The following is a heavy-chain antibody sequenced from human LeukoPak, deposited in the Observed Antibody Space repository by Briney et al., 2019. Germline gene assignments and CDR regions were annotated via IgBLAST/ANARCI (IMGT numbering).Heavy chain of an antibody. CDR1: GGSFSDYS. Sequence: PSESLSLTCAVYGGSFSDYSWTWIRQPPGKGLEWVGEINHSGGTNHNPSLMSRVLMSVDTYTNQIYLKVSSVTAADTAGYYCARVGYSYSISDWSRTGLGAYPTKYYYYMDVWGKGTTVTVSS. CDR3: ARVGYSYSISDWSRTGLGAYPTKYYYYMDV. V-gene: IGHV4-34*01. J-gene: IGHJ6*03. CDR2: INHSGGT. D-gene: IGHD5-18*01.